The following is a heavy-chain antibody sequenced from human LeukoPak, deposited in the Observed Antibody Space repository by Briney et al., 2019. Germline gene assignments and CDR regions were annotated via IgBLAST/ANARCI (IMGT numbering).Heavy chain of an antibody. CDR2: INPSGGST. Sequence: ASVKVSCKASGYTFTNYYIHWLRQAPGQGLECMGIINPSGGSTSYAQKFQGRVTMTRDMSTSTVYMELSSLRAEDTAVYYCARDKTSSWYGDSLYSDYWGQGTLVTVSS. V-gene: IGHV1-46*01. CDR1: GYTFTNYY. D-gene: IGHD6-13*01. J-gene: IGHJ4*02. CDR3: ARDKTSSWYGDSLYSDY.